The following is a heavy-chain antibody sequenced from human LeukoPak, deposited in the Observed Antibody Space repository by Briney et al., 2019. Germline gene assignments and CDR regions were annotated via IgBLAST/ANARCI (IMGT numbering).Heavy chain of an antibody. J-gene: IGHJ6*03. V-gene: IGHV1-2*02. CDR2: INPNSGGT. Sequence: ASVKVSCKASGYTFTGYYMHWVRQAPGQGLEWMGWINPNSGGTNYAQKFQGRVTMTRDTSISTAYMELSRLRSDDTAVYYCARVYVAAASKAYYYYYMDVWGKGTTVTISS. CDR3: ARVYVAAASKAYYYYYMDV. D-gene: IGHD6-13*01. CDR1: GYTFTGYY.